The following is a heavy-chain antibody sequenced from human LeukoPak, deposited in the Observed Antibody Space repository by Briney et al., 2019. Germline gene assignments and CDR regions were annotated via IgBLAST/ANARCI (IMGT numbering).Heavy chain of an antibody. CDR1: GGSISSSSYY. Sequence: PSETLSLTCTVSGGSISSSSYYWSWIRQPPGKGLEWIGEINHSGSTNYNPSLKSRVTISVDTSKNQFSLKLSSVTAADTAVYYCARDREYSSSPSDDAFDIWGQGTMVTVSS. CDR3: ARDREYSSSPSDDAFDI. V-gene: IGHV4-39*07. J-gene: IGHJ3*02. D-gene: IGHD6-6*01. CDR2: INHSGST.